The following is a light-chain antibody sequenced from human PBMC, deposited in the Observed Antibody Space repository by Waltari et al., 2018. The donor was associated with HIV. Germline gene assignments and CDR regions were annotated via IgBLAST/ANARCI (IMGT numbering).Light chain of an antibody. Sequence: QSVLTQPPSLSGTPGQRVTISCSGSTSNLRSNDVHLYQQLPGTAPQLLIYSDNHRPSGVPDRVSGSKSGTSASLAISGLQSDDEADYYCAAWDDSLIAHVFGPGTKVTVL. CDR2: SDN. CDR3: AAWDDSLIAHV. CDR1: TSNLRSND. V-gene: IGLV1-44*01. J-gene: IGLJ1*01.